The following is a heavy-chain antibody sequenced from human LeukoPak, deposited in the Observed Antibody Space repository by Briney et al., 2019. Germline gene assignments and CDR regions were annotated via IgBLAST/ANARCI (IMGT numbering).Heavy chain of an antibody. CDR2: ISGGSSGST. D-gene: IGHD3-10*01. CDR1: GFTFSDYA. Sequence: GGSLRLSCAASGFTFSDYAMSWVRQAPGKGLEWLSVISGGSSGSTYYADSVTGWFTVSRDNSKNTVDLQMNNLRVDDTAIYYCARDVFRGGGYSDYWGQGTLVTVSS. CDR3: ARDVFRGGGYSDY. V-gene: IGHV3-23*01. J-gene: IGHJ4*02.